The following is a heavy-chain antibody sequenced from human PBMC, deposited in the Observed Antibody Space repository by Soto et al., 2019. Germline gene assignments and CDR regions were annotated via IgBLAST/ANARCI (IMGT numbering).Heavy chain of an antibody. CDR3: ARGSPTTVTTFDAFDI. D-gene: IGHD4-17*01. CDR1: GGTFSSYT. CDR2: IIPILGIA. J-gene: IGHJ3*02. Sequence: QVQLVQSGAEVKKPGSSVKVSCKASGGTFSSYTISWVRQAPGQGLEWMGRIIPILGIANYAQKFQGRVTITADKSTSTAYMELSSLRSEDTAVYYCARGSPTTVTTFDAFDIWGQGTMVTVSS. V-gene: IGHV1-69*02.